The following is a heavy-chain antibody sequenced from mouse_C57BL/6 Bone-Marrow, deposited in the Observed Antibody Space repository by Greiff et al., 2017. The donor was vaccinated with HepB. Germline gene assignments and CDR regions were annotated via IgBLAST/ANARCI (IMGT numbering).Heavy chain of an antibody. V-gene: IGHV1-19*01. CDR1: GYTFTDYY. CDR3: ARRRILDFDY. Sequence: VQLQQSGPVLVKPGASVKMSCKASGYTFTDYYMNWVKQSHGKSLEWIGVINPYNGGTSYNQKFKGKATLTVDKSSSTAYMELNSLTSEDSAVYYCARRRILDFDYWGQGTTLTVSS. J-gene: IGHJ2*01. CDR2: INPYNGGT.